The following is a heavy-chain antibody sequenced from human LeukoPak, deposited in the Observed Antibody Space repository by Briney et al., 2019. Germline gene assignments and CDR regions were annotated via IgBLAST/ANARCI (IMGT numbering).Heavy chain of an antibody. Sequence: GASVKVSCKASGGTFSSYAISWVRQAPGQGLEWMGRIIPILGIANYAQKFQGRVTITADKSTSTAYMELSSLRSEDTAVYYCARDSLVGAHDYWGQGTLVTVSS. D-gene: IGHD1-26*01. CDR2: IIPILGIA. V-gene: IGHV1-69*04. CDR3: ARDSLVGAHDY. J-gene: IGHJ4*02. CDR1: GGTFSSYA.